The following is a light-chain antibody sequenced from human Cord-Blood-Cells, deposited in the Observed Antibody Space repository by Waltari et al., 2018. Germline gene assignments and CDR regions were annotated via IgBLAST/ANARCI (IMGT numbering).Light chain of an antibody. Sequence: DIVMTQSPDSLAVSLGERATINCKSSQSVLYSSNNKNSVAWYQQKPGPPPKLLISWASTRESGVPDRFSGSGSGTDFTLTISSLQAEDVAVYYCQQYYSTPFTFGPGTKVDIK. V-gene: IGKV4-1*01. CDR2: WAS. J-gene: IGKJ3*01. CDR1: QSVLYSSNNKNS. CDR3: QQYYSTPFT.